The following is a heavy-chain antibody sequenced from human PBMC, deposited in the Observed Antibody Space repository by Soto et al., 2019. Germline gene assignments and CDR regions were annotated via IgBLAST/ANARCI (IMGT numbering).Heavy chain of an antibody. CDR1: GFTFSSYA. D-gene: IGHD3-3*01. CDR3: AKDTTIFGVVVPRYYFDY. V-gene: IGHV3-23*01. J-gene: IGHJ4*02. CDR2: ISGSGGST. Sequence: EVQLLESGGGLVQPGGSLRLSCAASGFTFSSYAMSWVRQAPGKGLEWVSAISGSGGSTYYADSVKGRFTISRDNSKNTLYLQMNSLRAEDTAVYYCAKDTTIFGVVVPRYYFDYWGQGTLVTVSS.